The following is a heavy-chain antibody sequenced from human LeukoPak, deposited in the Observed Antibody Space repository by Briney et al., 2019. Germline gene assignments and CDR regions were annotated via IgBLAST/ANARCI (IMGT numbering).Heavy chain of an antibody. CDR2: ISSSSTTI. CDR1: GFTFSDFS. V-gene: IGHV3-48*02. CDR3: ARDERGPDYYDSSGYPYYFDY. D-gene: IGHD3-22*01. J-gene: IGHJ4*02. Sequence: PGGSLRLSCAASGFTFSDFSMNWVRQAPGKGLQWVSYISSSSTTIYYADSVKGRFTISRDNARNSLYLQMNSLRDEDTAVYYCARDERGPDYYDSSGYPYYFDYWGQGTLVTVSS.